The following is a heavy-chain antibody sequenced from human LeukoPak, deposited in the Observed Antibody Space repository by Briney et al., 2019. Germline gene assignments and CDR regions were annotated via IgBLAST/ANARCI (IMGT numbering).Heavy chain of an antibody. D-gene: IGHD5-18*01. CDR1: GFTFSSYS. CDR3: ARDLSGIAGYTYGRGIDY. J-gene: IGHJ4*02. CDR2: IKKDGSEK. Sequence: GGSLRLSCAASGFTFSSYSMNWVRQAPGKELEWVANIKKDGSEKYYVDAVKGRFTISRDNAKTSLYLQMNSLRAEDTAVYYCARDLSGIAGYTYGRGIDYWGQGTLVTVSS. V-gene: IGHV3-7*01.